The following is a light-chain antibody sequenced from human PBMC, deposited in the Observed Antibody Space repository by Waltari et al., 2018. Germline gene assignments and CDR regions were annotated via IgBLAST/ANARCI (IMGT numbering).Light chain of an antibody. CDR2: GAS. CDR3: QQSYTQPWT. J-gene: IGKJ1*01. V-gene: IGKV1-39*01. CDR1: QIIMEH. Sequence: DIQMTQSPSSLSASVGDRVTISCRASQIIMEHLNWYQQKPGRAPNVLIFGASRFVGGVPSRFSGNGSGADFTLTISSLQAADSATYWCQQSYTQPWTFGQGTKVEIK.